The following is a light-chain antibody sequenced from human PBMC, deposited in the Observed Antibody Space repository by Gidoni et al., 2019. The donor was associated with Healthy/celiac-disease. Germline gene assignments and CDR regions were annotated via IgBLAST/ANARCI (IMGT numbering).Light chain of an antibody. CDR3: QQYGSSRRT. Sequence: EIVLTQSPGTLSLSPGERATLSCRASQSVSSSYLAWYQQKPGQAPRLRIYGASSRATGIPDRFSGSGSGTDFTLTISRLEPEDFAVYYCQQYGSSRRTFGGGTKVEIK. CDR2: GAS. V-gene: IGKV3-20*01. J-gene: IGKJ4*01. CDR1: QSVSSSY.